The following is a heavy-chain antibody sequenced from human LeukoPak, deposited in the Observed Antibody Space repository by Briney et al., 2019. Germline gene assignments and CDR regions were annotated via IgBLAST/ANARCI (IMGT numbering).Heavy chain of an antibody. D-gene: IGHD5-12*01. J-gene: IGHJ4*02. V-gene: IGHV3-23*01. CDR3: AKDLLAATIDYYFDY. CDR2: ISGSGGRT. Sequence: GGSLRLSCAASGFTFSSYALSWVRQAPGKGLEWVSVISGSGGRTYYADSVKGRFTISRDNSKNTLYVQMNSLRAEDTAVYYCAKDLLAATIDYYFDYWGQGTLVTVSS. CDR1: GFTFSSYA.